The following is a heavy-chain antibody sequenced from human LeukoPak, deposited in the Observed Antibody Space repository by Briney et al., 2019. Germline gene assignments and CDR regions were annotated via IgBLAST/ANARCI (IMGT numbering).Heavy chain of an antibody. D-gene: IGHD3-9*01. CDR2: IYSGGST. CDR1: GFTVSSNY. CDR3: ARGYYDILTGYYNEHYFDY. J-gene: IGHJ4*02. V-gene: IGHV3-66*02. Sequence: PGGSLRLSCAASGFTVSSNYMYWVRQAPGKGLEWVSVIYSGGSTYYADSVKGRFTISRDNSKNTLYLQMNSLRAEDTAVYYCARGYYDILTGYYNEHYFDYWGQGTLVTVSS.